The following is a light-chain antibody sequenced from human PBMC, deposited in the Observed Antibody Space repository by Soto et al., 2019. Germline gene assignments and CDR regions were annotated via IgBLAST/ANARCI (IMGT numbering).Light chain of an antibody. Sequence: DIRMTQSPSTLSASVGDRVTITCRASQIMYTWLAWYQQKPGKAPKVLIYDATTLESGVPSRFSGSGSGTEFTLTISSLQPDDFATYYCQHYNGYFGQGTSW. CDR3: QHYNGY. CDR2: DAT. CDR1: QIMYTW. V-gene: IGKV1-5*01. J-gene: IGKJ2*01.